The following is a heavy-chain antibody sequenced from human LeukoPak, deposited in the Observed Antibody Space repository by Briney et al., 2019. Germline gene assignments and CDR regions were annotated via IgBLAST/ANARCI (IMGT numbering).Heavy chain of an antibody. CDR2: IKEDGSEK. V-gene: IGHV3-7*01. CDR3: ARNYFGY. CDR1: GFTFSSYW. Sequence: PGGSLRLSCAASGFTFSSYWMTWVRQAPGKGLEWVANIKEDGSEKYYLDSVKGRFTISRDNAKNLLSLQMNSLRAEDTAVYYCARNYFGYWGQGTLVTVSS. J-gene: IGHJ4*02.